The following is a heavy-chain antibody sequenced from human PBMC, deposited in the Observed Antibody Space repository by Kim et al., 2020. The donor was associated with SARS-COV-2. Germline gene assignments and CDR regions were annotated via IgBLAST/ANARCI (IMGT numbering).Heavy chain of an antibody. J-gene: IGHJ4*02. Sequence: GGSLRLSCAASGFTFSSYAMSWVRQAPGKGLEWVSAISGSGGSTYYADSVKGRFTISRDNSKNTLYLQMNSLRAEDTAVYYCTGRITMIVVVQSFDYWGQGTLVTVSS. CDR2: ISGSGGST. CDR3: TGRITMIVVVQSFDY. V-gene: IGHV3-23*01. CDR1: GFTFSSYA. D-gene: IGHD3-22*01.